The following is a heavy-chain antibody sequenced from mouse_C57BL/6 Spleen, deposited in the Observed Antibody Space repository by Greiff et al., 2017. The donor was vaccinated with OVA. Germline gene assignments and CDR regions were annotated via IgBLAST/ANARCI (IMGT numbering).Heavy chain of an antibody. J-gene: IGHJ4*01. CDR1: GYTFTSYW. D-gene: IGHD1-1*01. Sequence: QVQLQQPGAELVKPGASVKMSCKASGYTFTSYWITWVKQRPGQGLEWIGDIYPGSGSTNYNEKFKSKATLTVDTSSSTAYMQLSSLTSEDSAVYYCARGDYDGSSPCAMDYWGQGTSVTVSS. CDR2: IYPGSGST. V-gene: IGHV1-55*01. CDR3: ARGDYDGSSPCAMDY.